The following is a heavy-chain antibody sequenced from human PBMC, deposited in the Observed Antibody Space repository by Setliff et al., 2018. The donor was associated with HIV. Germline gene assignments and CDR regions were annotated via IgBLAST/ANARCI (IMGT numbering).Heavy chain of an antibody. Sequence: GGSLRLSCAASVFTFNNYGMHWVRQAPGKGLEWVAFIRHDGTNKYYADSVKGRFTISRDNSKNTLYLQMNSLRAEDTAVYYCAKDHATSSWFTALLDYWGQGALVTVSS. D-gene: IGHD6-13*01. V-gene: IGHV3-30*02. CDR1: VFTFNNYG. J-gene: IGHJ4*02. CDR3: AKDHATSSWFTALLDY. CDR2: IRHDGTNK.